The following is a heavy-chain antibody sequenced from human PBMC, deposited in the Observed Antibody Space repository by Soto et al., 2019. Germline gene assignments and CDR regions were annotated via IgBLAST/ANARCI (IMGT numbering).Heavy chain of an antibody. Sequence: QVQLVQSGSELKKPGASVKVSCKASGYTFTSYAMNWVRQAPGQGLEWMGRINTNTGNPTDAQGFTGRFVFSLDTSVSTAYLQICSLKAEDTAVYYCARGHSSGWYGNDAFDIWGQGTMVTVSS. CDR2: INTNTGNP. CDR1: GYTFTSYA. CDR3: ARGHSSGWYGNDAFDI. D-gene: IGHD6-19*01. V-gene: IGHV7-4-1*01. J-gene: IGHJ3*02.